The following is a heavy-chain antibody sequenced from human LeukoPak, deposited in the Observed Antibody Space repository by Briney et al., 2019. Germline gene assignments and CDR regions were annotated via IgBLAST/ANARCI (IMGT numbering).Heavy chain of an antibody. CDR2: ISSSGSTI. D-gene: IGHD2/OR15-2a*01. J-gene: IGHJ1*01. Sequence: GGSLRLSCAASGVTFSSYEMNWVRQAPGKGLEWVSYISSSGSTIYYADSVKGRFTISSDNAKNSLYLQRNSLRAEDTALYYCARPPGVFLEYFQHWGQGTLVTVSS. V-gene: IGHV3-48*03. CDR3: ARPPGVFLEYFQH. CDR1: GVTFSSYE.